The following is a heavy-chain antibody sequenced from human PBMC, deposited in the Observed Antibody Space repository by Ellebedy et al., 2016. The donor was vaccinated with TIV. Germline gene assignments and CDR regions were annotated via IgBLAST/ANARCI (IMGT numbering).Heavy chain of an antibody. CDR1: GFTFSSYA. CDR3: SKAYYYGSGSYRHDDFDI. D-gene: IGHD3-10*01. Sequence: GESLKISCAASGFTFSSYAMHWVRQAPGKGLEWVAVISYDGSNKYYADSVKGRFTISIDNSKNTLYLQMDSLRADDTSVYYCSKAYYYGSGSYRHDDFDIWGQGTMVTVSS. CDR2: ISYDGSNK. V-gene: IGHV3-30*01. J-gene: IGHJ3*02.